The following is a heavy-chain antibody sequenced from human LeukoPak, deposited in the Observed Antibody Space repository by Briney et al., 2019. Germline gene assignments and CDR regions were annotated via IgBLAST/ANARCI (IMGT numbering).Heavy chain of an antibody. CDR1: GYTFTSYA. D-gene: IGHD6-13*01. CDR2: INTNTGNP. CDR3: ARGTAAALLGAFEYKFDP. Sequence: ASVKVSCKASGYTFTSYAMNWVRQAPGQGLEWMGWINTNTGNPTYAQGFTGRFVFSLDTSVSTAYLQISSLKAEGTAVYYCARGTAAALLGAFEYKFDPWGQGTLVTVSS. V-gene: IGHV7-4-1*02. J-gene: IGHJ5*02.